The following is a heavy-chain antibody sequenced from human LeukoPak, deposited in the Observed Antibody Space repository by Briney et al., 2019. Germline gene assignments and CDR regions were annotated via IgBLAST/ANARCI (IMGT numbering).Heavy chain of an antibody. J-gene: IGHJ4*02. CDR1: GGSISSSSYY. D-gene: IGHD2-2*01. V-gene: IGHV4-39*07. CDR2: IYYSGST. CDR3: ARARLVVPAASVFFDY. Sequence: KSSETLSLTCTVSGGSISSSSYYWGWIRQPPGKGLEWIGSIYYSGSTYYNPSLKSRVTISVDTSKNQFSLKLSSVTAADTAVYYCARARLVVPAASVFFDYWGQGTLVTVSS.